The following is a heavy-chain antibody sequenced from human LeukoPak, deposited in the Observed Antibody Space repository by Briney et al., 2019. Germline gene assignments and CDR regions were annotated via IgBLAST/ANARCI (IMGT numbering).Heavy chain of an antibody. CDR2: INSYSGGS. CDR3: ARDTITVTTPYFDY. CDR1: GYTFTAYH. Sequence: ASVKVSCKASGYTFTAYHIHWVRQAPGQGLEWMGWINSYSGGSNYAQKFQGRVTMTRDTSTSTAYMELSSLRSDDTAFYYCARDTITVTTPYFDYWGQGTLVTVPS. D-gene: IGHD4-17*01. J-gene: IGHJ4*02. V-gene: IGHV1-2*02.